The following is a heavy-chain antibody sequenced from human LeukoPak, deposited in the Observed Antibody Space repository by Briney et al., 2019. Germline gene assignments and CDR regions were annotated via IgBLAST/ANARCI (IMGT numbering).Heavy chain of an antibody. CDR3: AREDFEGSGTPSGAFDI. J-gene: IGHJ3*02. Sequence: SETLSLTCTVSGGSISSYYWSWIRQPPGKGLEWIGYIYYSGSTNYNPSLKSRVTISVDTSKNRFSLKLSSVTAADTAVYYCAREDFEGSGTPSGAFDIWGQGTMVTVSS. D-gene: IGHD3-10*01. CDR1: GGSISSYY. CDR2: IYYSGST. V-gene: IGHV4-59*01.